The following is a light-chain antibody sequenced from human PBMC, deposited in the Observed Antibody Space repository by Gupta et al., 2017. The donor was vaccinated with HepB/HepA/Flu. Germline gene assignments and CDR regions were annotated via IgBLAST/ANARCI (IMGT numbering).Light chain of an antibody. J-gene: IGKJ1*01. V-gene: IGKV3-15*01. CDR2: DAS. Sequence: EMVMTQSPAILFSSPGERATLSCMTSQSVRRNLSWYQQKPGQSPRLLIYDASTRATGVPGRCSGSGSGTDFTLTINSLRSEDFALYYCQQYNNWPPGTFGQGTKVEIK. CDR1: QSVRRN. CDR3: QQYNNWPPGT.